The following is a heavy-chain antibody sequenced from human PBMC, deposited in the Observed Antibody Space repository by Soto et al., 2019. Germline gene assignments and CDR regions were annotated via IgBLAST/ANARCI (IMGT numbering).Heavy chain of an antibody. CDR2: INHSGST. Sequence: TSETLSLTCAVYGGSFSGYYWSWIRQHPGKGLEWIGEINHSGSTNYNPSLKSRVTISVDTSKNQFSLKLSSVTAADTAVYYCARDPSRYNWNYYWFDPWGQGTLVTVSS. CDR3: ARDPSRYNWNYYWFDP. J-gene: IGHJ5*02. V-gene: IGHV4-34*01. CDR1: GGSFSGYY. D-gene: IGHD1-7*01.